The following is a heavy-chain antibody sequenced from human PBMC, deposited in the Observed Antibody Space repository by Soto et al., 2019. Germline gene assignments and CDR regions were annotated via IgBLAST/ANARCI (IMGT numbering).Heavy chain of an antibody. CDR2: IRSKTDGGTT. D-gene: IGHD3-9*01. Sequence: PGGSLRLSCAASGFTLNNAGMSWVRQAPGKGLEWVGRIRSKTDGGTTDYAAPVIGRFTISRDDSKNTLYLQMNSLKTEDTAVYYCTTDPLRGYDLLTGYYTCFDFWGQGTLVTVSS. CDR3: TTDPLRGYDLLTGYYTCFDF. V-gene: IGHV3-15*01. J-gene: IGHJ4*02. CDR1: GFTLNNAG.